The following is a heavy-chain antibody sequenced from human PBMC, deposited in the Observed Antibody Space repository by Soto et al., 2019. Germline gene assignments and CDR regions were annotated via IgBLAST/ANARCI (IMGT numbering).Heavy chain of an antibody. J-gene: IGHJ6*03. CDR2: INHSGST. V-gene: IGHV4-34*01. Sequence: QVQLQQWGAGLLKPSETLSLTCAVYGGSFSGYYWSWIRQPPGKGLEWIGEINHSGSTNYNPSLKSRVTISVDTSKNQFSLQLSSVTAADTAVYYCARGRTFGDYGIVYYYYYMDVWGKGTTVTVSS. D-gene: IGHD4-17*01. CDR3: ARGRTFGDYGIVYYYYYMDV. CDR1: GGSFSGYY.